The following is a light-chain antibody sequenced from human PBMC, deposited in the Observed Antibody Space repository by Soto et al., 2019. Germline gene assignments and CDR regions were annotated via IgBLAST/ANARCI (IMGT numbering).Light chain of an antibody. CDR2: DAS. V-gene: IGKV3-15*01. Sequence: EVVLTQSPDTLSVSPGERATLSCMASQSVSSNVAWYQQKPGQAPRLLIYDASTRATGIPARFSGSGSGTEFTLTISSLQSEDFAVFYCHQYNDWPPAFGQGTKVDIK. J-gene: IGKJ1*01. CDR3: HQYNDWPPA. CDR1: QSVSSN.